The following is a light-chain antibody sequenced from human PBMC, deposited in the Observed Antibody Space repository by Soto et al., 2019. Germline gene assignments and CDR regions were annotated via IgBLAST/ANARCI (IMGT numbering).Light chain of an antibody. CDR3: SSHTGSRTFV. CDR1: SSDVGGYDY. V-gene: IGLV2-14*01. CDR2: DVN. Sequence: QSALTQPASVSGSPGHSITISCTGTSSDVGGYDYVSWYQQLPGKAPKLLIYDVNNRPSGVSHRFSGSKSGNTASLTISGLQAEDEADYYCSSHTGSRTFVCGTGTKVNV. J-gene: IGLJ1*01.